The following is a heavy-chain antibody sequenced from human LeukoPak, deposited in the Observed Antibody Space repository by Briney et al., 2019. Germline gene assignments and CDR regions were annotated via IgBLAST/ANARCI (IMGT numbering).Heavy chain of an antibody. CDR1: GFTFSSYA. J-gene: IGHJ4*02. D-gene: IGHD6-13*01. V-gene: IGHV3-23*01. CDR2: ISGSGGST. CDR3: AKDRAYGSSWYTGDY. Sequence: GGSLRLSCAASGFTFSSYAMSWVRQAPGKGLEWVSAISGSGGSTYYADSVKGRFTISRDNSKNTLYLQMNSLRAEDTAVYYCAKDRAYGSSWYTGDYWGQGTLVTVSS.